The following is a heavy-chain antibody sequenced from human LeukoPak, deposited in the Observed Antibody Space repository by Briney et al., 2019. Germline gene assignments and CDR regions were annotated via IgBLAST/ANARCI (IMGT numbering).Heavy chain of an antibody. CDR1: GFTVYSNY. V-gene: IGHV3-53*01. CDR2: IYSTGVT. Sequence: PGGSLRLSCAASGFTVYSNYMIWIRQAPGRGLEWVSLIYSTGVTNYADSVKGRFTISRDRSKNTMYLQMNRLRVADTAVYYCARDHWLLSSKTWYYYGLDVWGQGTTVTVSS. CDR3: ARDHWLLSSKTWYYYGLDV. J-gene: IGHJ6*02. D-gene: IGHD3-9*01.